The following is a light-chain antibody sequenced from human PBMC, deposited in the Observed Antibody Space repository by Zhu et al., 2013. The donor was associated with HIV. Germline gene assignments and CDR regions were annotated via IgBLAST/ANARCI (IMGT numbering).Light chain of an antibody. CDR1: QGISSA. Sequence: AIQLTQSPSSLSASVGDRVTITCRASQGISSALAWYQQKPGKSPKLLIYDASSLQSGVPSRFSGGGSGTEFTLTISSLQPEDFATYYCLQHDNYPPLTLGGGTKVEIK. CDR2: DAS. V-gene: IGKV1D-13*01. CDR3: LQHDNYPPLT. J-gene: IGKJ4*01.